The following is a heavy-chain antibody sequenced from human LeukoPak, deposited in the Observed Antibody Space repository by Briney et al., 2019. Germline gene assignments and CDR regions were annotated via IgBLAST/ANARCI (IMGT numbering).Heavy chain of an antibody. Sequence: GGSLRLSCAASGFTFSTYAMSWVRQAPGKGLEWVSAISDRGGSTYYADSVKGRFTISRDNSKNTLYLQTSSLRAEDTAVYYCAKRGMTTIKEGFDYWGQGTLVTVSS. V-gene: IGHV3-23*01. CDR1: GFTFSTYA. D-gene: IGHD5-24*01. CDR3: AKRGMTTIKEGFDY. J-gene: IGHJ4*02. CDR2: ISDRGGST.